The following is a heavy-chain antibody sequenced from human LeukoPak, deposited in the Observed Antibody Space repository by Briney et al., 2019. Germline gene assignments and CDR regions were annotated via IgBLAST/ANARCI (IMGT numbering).Heavy chain of an antibody. J-gene: IGHJ6*02. D-gene: IGHD6-13*01. Sequence: ASVKVSCKASGYTFTSYGISWVRQAPGQGLEWMGWISAYNGNTNYAQKLQGRVTMTTETSTSTAYMELRSLRSDDTAVYYCARTVSSRRTYGMDVWGQGTTVTVSS. CDR1: GYTFTSYG. CDR3: ARTVSSRRTYGMDV. CDR2: ISAYNGNT. V-gene: IGHV1-18*01.